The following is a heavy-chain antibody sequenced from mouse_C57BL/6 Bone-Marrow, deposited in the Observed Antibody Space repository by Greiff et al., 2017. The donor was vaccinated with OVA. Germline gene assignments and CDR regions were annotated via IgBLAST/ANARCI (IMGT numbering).Heavy chain of an antibody. Sequence: QVHVKQSGAELVRPGASVTLSCKASGYTFTDYEMHWVKQTPVHGLEWIGAIDPETGGTAYNQKFKGKAILTADKSSSTAYMELRSLTSEDSAVYYCTRARDYDVRGQGTTLTVSS. V-gene: IGHV1-15*01. CDR1: GYTFTDYE. J-gene: IGHJ2*01. CDR3: TRARDYDV. D-gene: IGHD2-4*01. CDR2: IDPETGGT.